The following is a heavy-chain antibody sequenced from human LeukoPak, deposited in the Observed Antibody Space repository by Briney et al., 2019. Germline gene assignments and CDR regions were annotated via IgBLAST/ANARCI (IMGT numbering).Heavy chain of an antibody. J-gene: IGHJ3*02. D-gene: IGHD4-17*01. CDR1: GYTFTGYY. CDR3: ARNYGDYVGAFDI. Sequence: ASVKVSCKASGYTFTGYYMHWVRQAPGQGLVWMGWINPNSGGTNYAQKFQGRVTMTRDTSISTAYMELSRLRSDDTAVYYCARNYGDYVGAFDIWGQGTMVTVSS. V-gene: IGHV1-2*02. CDR2: INPNSGGT.